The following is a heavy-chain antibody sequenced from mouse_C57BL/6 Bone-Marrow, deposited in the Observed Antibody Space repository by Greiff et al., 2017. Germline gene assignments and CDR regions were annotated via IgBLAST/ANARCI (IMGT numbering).Heavy chain of an antibody. D-gene: IGHD1-1*01. CDR2: ISYDGSN. J-gene: IGHJ3*01. CDR3: AGDTTVVAPI. V-gene: IGHV3-6*01. CDR1: GYSITSGYY. Sequence: EVKLVESGPGLVKPSQSLSLTCSVTGYSITSGYYWNWIRQFPGNNLEWMGYISYDGSNKYNPSLKNRISITRDTSKNQFFLKLNSVTTEDTATYYCAGDTTVVAPIWGQGTLVTVSA.